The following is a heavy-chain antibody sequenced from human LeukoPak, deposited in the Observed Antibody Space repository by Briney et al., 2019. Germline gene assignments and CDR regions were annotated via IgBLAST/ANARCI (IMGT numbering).Heavy chain of an antibody. V-gene: IGHV4-34*01. Sequence: PSETLSLTCAVSGVSVSDYYWRWIRQSPEKGLEWIGDVSPGGYTTYNPSRRSRVIISEDTSENQLSLNVTSVTAADTALYYCARIRCGRGQARCYNHWAQGSLVTVSS. CDR3: ARIRCGRGQARCYNH. CDR1: GVSVSDYY. J-gene: IGHJ5*02. D-gene: IGHD2-21*01. CDR2: VSPGGYT.